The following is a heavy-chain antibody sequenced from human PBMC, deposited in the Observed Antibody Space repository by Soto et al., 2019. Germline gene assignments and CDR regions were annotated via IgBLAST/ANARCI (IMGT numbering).Heavy chain of an antibody. CDR3: AGDLRNYGSVSSG. CDR2: ISSGSSTR. D-gene: IGHD3-10*01. Sequence: DVQLVESGGGLVQPGGSLRLSCAASGFTFSSSSMNWVRQAPGKGLEWVSYISSGSSTRYYADSVKGRFTISRDNAKHSLYLQMNSLRDEDTAVYYCAGDLRNYGSVSSGWGQGTLVTVSS. CDR1: GFTFSSSS. V-gene: IGHV3-48*02. J-gene: IGHJ4*02.